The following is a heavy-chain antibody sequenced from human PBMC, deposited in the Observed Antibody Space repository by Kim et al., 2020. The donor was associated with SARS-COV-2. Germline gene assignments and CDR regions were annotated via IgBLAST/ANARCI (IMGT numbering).Heavy chain of an antibody. CDR2: ISSSSSTI. J-gene: IGHJ6*02. D-gene: IGHD2-15*01. CDR3: ARAGYCSGGSCYFSLYYYYGMDV. Sequence: GGSLRLSCAASGFTFSSYSMNWVRQAPGKGLEWVSYISSSSSTIYYADSVKGRFTISRDNAKNSLYLQMNSLRAEDTAMYYCARAGYCSGGSCYFSLYYYYGMDVWGQGTTVTVSS. V-gene: IGHV3-48*04. CDR1: GFTFSSYS.